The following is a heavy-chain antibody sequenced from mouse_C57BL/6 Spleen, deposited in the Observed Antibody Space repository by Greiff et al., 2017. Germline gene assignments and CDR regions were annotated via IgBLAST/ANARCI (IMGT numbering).Heavy chain of an antibody. CDR2: IYPSDSET. Sequence: QVQLKQPGAELVRPGSSVKLSCKASGYTFTSYWMDWVKQRPGQGLEWIGNIYPSDSETHYNQKFKDKATLTVDKSSSTAYMQLSSLTSEDSAVYYCARMGETGTFAYWGQGTLVTVSA. D-gene: IGHD4-1*01. J-gene: IGHJ3*01. CDR1: GYTFTSYW. V-gene: IGHV1-61*01. CDR3: ARMGETGTFAY.